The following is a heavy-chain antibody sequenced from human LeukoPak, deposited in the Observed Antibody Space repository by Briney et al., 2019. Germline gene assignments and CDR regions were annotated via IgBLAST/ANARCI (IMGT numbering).Heavy chain of an antibody. Sequence: SETLSLTCAVYGGSFSGYYWSWIRQPPGKGLEWIGEINHSGSTNYNPSLKSRVTISVDTSKNQFSLKLSSVTAADTAVYYCARDRRYFNGMDVWGQGTTVTVSS. CDR1: GGSFSGYY. D-gene: IGHD3-9*01. V-gene: IGHV4-34*01. J-gene: IGHJ6*02. CDR3: ARDRRYFNGMDV. CDR2: INHSGST.